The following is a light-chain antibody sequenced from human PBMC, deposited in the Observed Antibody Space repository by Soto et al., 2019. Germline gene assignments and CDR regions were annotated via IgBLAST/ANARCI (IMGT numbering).Light chain of an antibody. CDR1: QTISSW. CDR2: KAS. J-gene: IGKJ1*01. V-gene: IGKV1-5*03. CDR3: QQYNSYSWT. Sequence: DIQMTQSPSTLSGSVGDRVTITCRASQTISSWLAWYQQKPGKAPKLLIYKASTLKSGVPSRFSGSGSGTEFTLTICSLQPDDFATYYCQQYNSYSWTFGRGTKVDIK.